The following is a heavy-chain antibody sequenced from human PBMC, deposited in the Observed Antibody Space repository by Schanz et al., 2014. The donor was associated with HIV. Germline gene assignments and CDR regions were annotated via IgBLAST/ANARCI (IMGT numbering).Heavy chain of an antibody. CDR3: ARTSGWSNRAWWYFDL. Sequence: QLQLVQSGAGVKKPGASVKVSCKASAYTFTGYYMHWVRQAPGQGLEWIGWINPKSGDTNYAQKFKGSVTRTRDKSLSVVYMELSRLRSDDTAVYYCARTSGWSNRAWWYFDLWGRGTLVTVSS. D-gene: IGHD6-19*01. J-gene: IGHJ2*01. CDR2: INPKSGDT. V-gene: IGHV1-2*02. CDR1: AYTFTGYY.